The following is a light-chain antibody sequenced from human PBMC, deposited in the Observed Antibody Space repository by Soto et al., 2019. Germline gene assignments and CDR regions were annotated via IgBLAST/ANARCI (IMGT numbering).Light chain of an antibody. Sequence: QSVLTQPPSASGTPGQRVTISCSGSSSNIGSNTVNWYQQLPGTAPKLLIYSNNQRPSGVPDRFSGSKSGTSASLAISGLQSGDEADYYCEAWDDSLNGVVFGGGTK. CDR2: SNN. CDR1: SSNIGSNT. J-gene: IGLJ2*01. V-gene: IGLV1-44*01. CDR3: EAWDDSLNGVV.